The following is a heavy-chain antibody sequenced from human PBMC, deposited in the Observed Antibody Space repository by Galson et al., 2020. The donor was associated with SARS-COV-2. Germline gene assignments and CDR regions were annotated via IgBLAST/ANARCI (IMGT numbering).Heavy chain of an antibody. D-gene: IGHD5-18*01. CDR3: VRVRRYSYGPNRYYFDY. Sequence: SETLSLTCTVSGGSISSYYWSWIRQPPGKGLEWIGYIYYSGSTNYNPSLKSRVTISVDTSKNQFSLKLSSVTAADTAVYYCVRVRRYSYGPNRYYFDYWGQGTLVTVSS. CDR1: GGSISSYY. CDR2: IYYSGST. J-gene: IGHJ4*02. V-gene: IGHV4-59*13.